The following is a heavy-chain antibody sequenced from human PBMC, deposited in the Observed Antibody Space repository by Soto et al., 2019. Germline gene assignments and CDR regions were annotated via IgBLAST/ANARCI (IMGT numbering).Heavy chain of an antibody. CDR3: ARPTRQWLGLRYYYGMDV. Sequence: PSETLSHTCAVSGGSISSGGYSWSWIRQPPGKGLEWIGYIYHSGSIYYNPSLKSRVTISVDRSKNQFSLKLSSVTAADTAVYYCARPTRQWLGLRYYYGMDVWGQGTTVTVSS. CDR1: GGSISSGGYS. V-gene: IGHV4-30-2*01. J-gene: IGHJ6*02. D-gene: IGHD6-19*01. CDR2: IYHSGSI.